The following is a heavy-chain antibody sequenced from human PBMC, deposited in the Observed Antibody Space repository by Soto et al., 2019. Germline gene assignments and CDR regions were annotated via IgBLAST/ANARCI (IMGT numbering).Heavy chain of an antibody. CDR1: GGSFSCHY. J-gene: IGHJ4*02. Sequence: SETLSLTCAVDGGSFSCHYWSWIRQPPGKGLEWIGYIYYSGSTNYNPSLKSRVTISVDTSKNQFSLKLSSVTAADTAVYYCARQGYYYDSSGYYPIDYWGQGTLVTSPQ. CDR2: IYYSGST. V-gene: IGHV4-59*08. CDR3: ARQGYYYDSSGYYPIDY. D-gene: IGHD3-22*01.